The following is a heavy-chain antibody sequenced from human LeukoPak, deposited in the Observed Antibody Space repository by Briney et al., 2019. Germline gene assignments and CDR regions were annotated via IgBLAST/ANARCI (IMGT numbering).Heavy chain of an antibody. Sequence: GGSLRLSCAASGFTFSSYAMSWVRQAPGKGLEWVSSISSSSSYIYYADSVKGRFTISRDNAKNSLYLQMNSLRAEDTAVYYCARVDDYGDIFDYWGQGTLVTVSS. CDR3: ARVDDYGDIFDY. CDR1: GFTFSSYA. CDR2: ISSSSSYI. D-gene: IGHD4-17*01. V-gene: IGHV3-21*01. J-gene: IGHJ4*02.